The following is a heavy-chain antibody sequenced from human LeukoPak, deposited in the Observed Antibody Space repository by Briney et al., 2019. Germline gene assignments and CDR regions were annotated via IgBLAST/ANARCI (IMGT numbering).Heavy chain of an antibody. Sequence: TGGSLRLSCAVSGFTVSSNYMSWVRQAPGKWLEWVSVVYSGGSTYYPGSVKGRFTISRDNSKNTPYLKMNSLRADDTPVYSSAKDFPTPPIVGATTGGPMDWGQGPLVPVSS. CDR3: AKDFPTPPIVGATTGGPMD. D-gene: IGHD1-26*01. CDR2: VYSGGST. CDR1: GFTVSSNY. V-gene: IGHV3-53*01. J-gene: IGHJ4*02.